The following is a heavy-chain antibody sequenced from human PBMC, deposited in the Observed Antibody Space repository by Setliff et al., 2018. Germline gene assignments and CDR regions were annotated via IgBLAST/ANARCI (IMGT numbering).Heavy chain of an antibody. Sequence: SETLSLTCAVYGGSFSDYYWGWILQPPGKGLEWIGSINYRGSTHDNPSLRSRVTMSVDTSKSHFSLTLRSLTAAATAVYYCARMAVSVASRPSSPLDYYYYMDLWGKGATVTVSS. CDR2: INYRGST. J-gene: IGHJ6*03. V-gene: IGHV4-34*01. CDR1: GGSFSDYY. D-gene: IGHD6-6*01. CDR3: ARMAVSVASRPSSPLDYYYYMDL.